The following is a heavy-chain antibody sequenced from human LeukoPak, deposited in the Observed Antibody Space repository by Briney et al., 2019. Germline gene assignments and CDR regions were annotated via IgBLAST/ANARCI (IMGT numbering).Heavy chain of an antibody. CDR2: ISPNSGDT. V-gene: IGHV1-2*02. J-gene: IGHJ6*03. D-gene: IGHD2/OR15-2a*01. CDR3: ARGRVTEYYYYYYIDV. Sequence: ASVKVSCKASGYTFTGYYMHWVRQAPGQGLEWMGWISPNSGDTNYAQKFQGRVTMTRDTSISTTYMELSRLKSDDTAIYFCARGRVTEYYYYYYIDVWGKGTTVTVSS. CDR1: GYTFTGYY.